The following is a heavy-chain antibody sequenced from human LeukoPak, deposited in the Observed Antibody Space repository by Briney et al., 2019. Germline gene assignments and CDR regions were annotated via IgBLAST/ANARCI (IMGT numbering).Heavy chain of an antibody. Sequence: SETLSLTCTVSGYSISSGYYWGWIRQPPGKGLEWIGSIYHSVSTYYNPSLKSRVTISVDTSKNQFSLKLNSVTAADTGMYYCARHRNCGRGCYDAFDIWGQGTMVTVSS. V-gene: IGHV4-38-2*02. CDR2: IYHSVST. D-gene: IGHD2-21*02. J-gene: IGHJ3*02. CDR1: GYSISSGYY. CDR3: ARHRNCGRGCYDAFDI.